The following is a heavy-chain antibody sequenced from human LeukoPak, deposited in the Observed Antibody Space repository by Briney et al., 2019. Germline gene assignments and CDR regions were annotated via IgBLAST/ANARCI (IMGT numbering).Heavy chain of an antibody. Sequence: ASVKVSCKASGYTFTSYDINWVRQATGQGLEWMGWMNPNSGNTGYAQKFQGRVTMTRDTSTSTVYMELSSLRSEDTAVYYCASGYSNTDAFDIWGQGTMVTVSS. D-gene: IGHD4-11*01. V-gene: IGHV1-8*01. J-gene: IGHJ3*02. CDR3: ASGYSNTDAFDI. CDR2: MNPNSGNT. CDR1: GYTFTSYD.